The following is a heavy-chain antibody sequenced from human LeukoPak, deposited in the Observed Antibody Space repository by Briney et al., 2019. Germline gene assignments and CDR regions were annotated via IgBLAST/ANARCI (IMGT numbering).Heavy chain of an antibody. Sequence: ASVKVSCKASGYTFTGYYMHWVRQAPGQGLEWMGWINPNSGGTNYAQKFQGRVTMTRDTSISTAYMELSRLRSDDTAVYYCARMMGYDFWSGNYYYYYGMDVWGQGTTVTVSS. CDR1: GYTFTGYY. V-gene: IGHV1-2*02. CDR3: ARMMGYDFWSGNYYYYYGMDV. D-gene: IGHD3-3*01. J-gene: IGHJ6*02. CDR2: INPNSGGT.